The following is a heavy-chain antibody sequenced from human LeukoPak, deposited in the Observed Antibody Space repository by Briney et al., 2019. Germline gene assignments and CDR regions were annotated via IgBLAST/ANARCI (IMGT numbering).Heavy chain of an antibody. V-gene: IGHV4-59*01. J-gene: IGHJ6*03. CDR3: ARTTEGGYSYGYFYYYYMDV. Sequence: SETLSLTCTVSGGSISSYYWSWIRQPPGKGLEWIGYIYYSGSTNYNPSLKSRVTISVDTSKNQFSLKLRSVTAADTAVYYCARTTEGGYSYGYFYYYYMDVWGKGTTVTISS. CDR1: GGSISSYY. D-gene: IGHD5-18*01. CDR2: IYYSGST.